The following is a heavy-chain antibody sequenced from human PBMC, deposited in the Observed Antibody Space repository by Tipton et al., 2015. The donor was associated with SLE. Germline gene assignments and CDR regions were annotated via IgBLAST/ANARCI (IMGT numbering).Heavy chain of an antibody. CDR1: GYTFTTYG. CDR3: ARKIGDPYEIPGFAP. Sequence: QLVQSGAEVKKPGASVRVSCKASGYTFTTYGISWVRQAPGQGLEWMGWISTYNGNTNYAQKLQGRVTMTSDTSTSTAYMELRSLRSADTAIYYCARKIGDPYEIPGFAPWGQGTLGTVSS. CDR2: ISTYNGNT. D-gene: IGHD3-9*01. J-gene: IGHJ5*02. V-gene: IGHV1-18*01.